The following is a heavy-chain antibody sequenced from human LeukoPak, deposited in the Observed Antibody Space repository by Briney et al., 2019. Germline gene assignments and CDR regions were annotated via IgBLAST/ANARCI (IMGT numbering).Heavy chain of an antibody. D-gene: IGHD3-9*01. V-gene: IGHV3-30-3*01. Sequence: GGSLRLSCAASGFTFSSYAMHWVRQAPGKGLEWVAVISYDGSNKYYADSVKGRFTISRDNSKNTLYLQMNSLRAEDTAVYYCARDYPDGGGGRYFDWLPVFWGQGTLVTVSS. CDR2: ISYDGSNK. CDR3: ARDYPDGGGGRYFDWLPVF. J-gene: IGHJ4*02. CDR1: GFTFSSYA.